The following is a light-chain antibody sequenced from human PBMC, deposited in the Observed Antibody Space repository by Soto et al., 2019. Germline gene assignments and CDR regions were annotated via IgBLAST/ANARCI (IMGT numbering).Light chain of an antibody. CDR1: QGIRND. V-gene: IGKV1-6*01. J-gene: IGKJ2*01. Sequence: AIQMTQSPSSLSASVGDRVTITCRASQGIRNDLGWYQQKPGRVPKLLIYAASSVQSGVPSRFSGSGSGTDFTLTISSLQPEDFATYYCLQDYNYPRTFGQGTKLEIK. CDR2: AAS. CDR3: LQDYNYPRT.